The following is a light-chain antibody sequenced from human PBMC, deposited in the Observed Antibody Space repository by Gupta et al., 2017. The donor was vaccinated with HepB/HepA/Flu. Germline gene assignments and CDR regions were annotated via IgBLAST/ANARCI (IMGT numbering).Light chain of an antibody. J-gene: IGKJ5*01. CDR3: QQHSNWPPLT. V-gene: IGKV3-11*01. CDR2: DAS. CDR1: QSVSSY. Sequence: EIVLTQSPATLSLSPGEIATLSCRASQSVSSYLAWYQQKPGQAPRLLIYDASNRATGIPARFSGSGSGTDFTLTISSLEPEDFAVYYCQQHSNWPPLTFGQGTRLEIK.